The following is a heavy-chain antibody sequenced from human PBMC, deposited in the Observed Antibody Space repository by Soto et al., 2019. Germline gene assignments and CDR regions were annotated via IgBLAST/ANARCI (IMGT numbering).Heavy chain of an antibody. Sequence: EVQLLESGGGLVQRGGSLRLSCAASGFTFSNYAMSWVRQAPGKGLEWVSLISDSGGSTYYAGSVKGRFTISRDNSKNTLYLQMNSLRAEDTAVYYCAKCPAWGGGCERLDYWGQGALVTVSS. CDR3: AKCPAWGGGCERLDY. D-gene: IGHD2-15*01. CDR1: GFTFSNYA. J-gene: IGHJ4*02. CDR2: ISDSGGST. V-gene: IGHV3-23*01.